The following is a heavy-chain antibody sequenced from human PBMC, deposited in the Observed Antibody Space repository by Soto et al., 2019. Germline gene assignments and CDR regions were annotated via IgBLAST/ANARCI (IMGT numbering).Heavy chain of an antibody. CDR3: XXXXXSGWNYYYYGMDV. D-gene: IGHD6-19*01. J-gene: IGHJ6*02. V-gene: IGHV1-69*01. CDR2: IIPIFGTA. Sequence: QVQLVQSGAEVKKPGSSVKVSCKASGGTFSSYAISWVRQAPGQGLEWMGGIIPIFGTAKYAQKFQGRVTITADESTSTAYMELSSLRSEDTAVYYXXXXXXSGWNYYYYGMDVWGQGTTVTVSS. CDR1: GGTFSSYA.